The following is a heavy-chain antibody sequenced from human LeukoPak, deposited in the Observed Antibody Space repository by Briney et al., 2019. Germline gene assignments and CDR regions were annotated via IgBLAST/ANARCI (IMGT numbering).Heavy chain of an antibody. CDR1: GFNFNYYG. CDR2: IRYDGSNK. Sequence: GGSLRLSCAASGFNFNYYGMHWVRQAPGKGLEWVAFIRYDGSNKCYADSVKGRFTISRDNSKNTLYLQMNSLRAEDTAVYYCAKLIVGATTEFDYWGQGTLVTVSS. CDR3: AKLIVGATTEFDY. J-gene: IGHJ4*02. V-gene: IGHV3-30*02. D-gene: IGHD1-26*01.